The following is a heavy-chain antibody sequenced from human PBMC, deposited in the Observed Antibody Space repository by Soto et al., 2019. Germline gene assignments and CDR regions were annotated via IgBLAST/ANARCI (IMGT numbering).Heavy chain of an antibody. D-gene: IGHD3-22*01. CDR1: GYSFTNND. Sequence: ASVKVSCKASGYSFTNNDVSWVRQATGQGLEWMGWMNPNSGNTGYAQKFQGRVTMTRNTSISTAYMELSSLRSEDTAVYYCARGGYYDSSGYSVWGQGTLVTVS. V-gene: IGHV1-8*01. CDR2: MNPNSGNT. J-gene: IGHJ4*02. CDR3: ARGGYYDSSGYSV.